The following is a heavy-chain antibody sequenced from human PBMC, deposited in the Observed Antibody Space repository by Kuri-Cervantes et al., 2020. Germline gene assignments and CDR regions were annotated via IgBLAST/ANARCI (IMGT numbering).Heavy chain of an antibody. V-gene: IGHV1-18*01. D-gene: IGHD5-24*01. CDR3: ARGVPRLMATIMGWFDP. CDR2: ISAYNGDT. J-gene: IGHJ5*02. Sequence: ASVKDSCKASCYTFTSYGISWVRQAPGQGREWMGWISAYNGDTNYAQKLQGRVTMTTDTSTSTAYMELRSLRSDDTAVYYCARGVPRLMATIMGWFDPWGQGTLVTVSS. CDR1: CYTFTSYG.